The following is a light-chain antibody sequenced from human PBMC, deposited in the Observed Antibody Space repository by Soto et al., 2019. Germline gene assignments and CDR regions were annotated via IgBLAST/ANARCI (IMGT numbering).Light chain of an antibody. CDR2: EVA. Sequence: QSALTQPNSVSGSPGQSITISCSTTSSDFGSYNFVSWFQQHPGKAPKLIIYEVANRPSGVSYRFSGSKSGNTASLTISGLQAEDEDDYYCTSFTTTNTWVFGGGTKLTVL. J-gene: IGLJ3*02. V-gene: IGLV2-14*01. CDR3: TSFTTTNTWV. CDR1: SSDFGSYNF.